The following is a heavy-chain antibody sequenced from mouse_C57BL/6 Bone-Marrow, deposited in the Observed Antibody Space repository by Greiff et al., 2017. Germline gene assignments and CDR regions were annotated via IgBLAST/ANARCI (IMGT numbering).Heavy chain of an antibody. Sequence: QVQLQQPGAELVKPGASVKLSCKASGYTFTSYWMHWVKQRPGQGLEWIGMIHPNSGSTNYNEKFKNKATLTVDKSSSTAYMRLSSLTSEDSAVYYCAIKESDGSSYRYFDVWGTGTTVTVSS. V-gene: IGHV1-64*01. CDR2: IHPNSGST. CDR3: AIKESDGSSYRYFDV. J-gene: IGHJ1*03. CDR1: GYTFTSYW. D-gene: IGHD1-1*01.